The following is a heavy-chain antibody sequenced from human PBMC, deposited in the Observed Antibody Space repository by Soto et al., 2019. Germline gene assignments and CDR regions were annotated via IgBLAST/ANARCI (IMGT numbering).Heavy chain of an antibody. CDR1: GFTFSSYA. CDR3: ARDSIAARPGRGYYYYGMDV. V-gene: IGHV3-30-3*01. CDR2: ISYDGSNK. Sequence: GGSLRLSCAASGFTFSSYAMHWVRQAPGKGLEWVAVISYDGSNKYYADSVKGRFTISRDNSKNTLYLQMNSLRAEDTAVYYCARDSIAARPGRGYYYYGMDVWGQGTTVTV. J-gene: IGHJ6*02. D-gene: IGHD6-6*01.